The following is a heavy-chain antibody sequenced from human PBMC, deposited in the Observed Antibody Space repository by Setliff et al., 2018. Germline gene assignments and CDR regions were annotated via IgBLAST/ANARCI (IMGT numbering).Heavy chain of an antibody. CDR3: ARLRCSSNSCPFDY. CDR1: DGCMTSGSYY. Sequence: SETLSLTCTVSDGCMTSGSYYWGWIRQPPGKGLQWIGSVYYSGASYYNPSLRRRLSMSVDTSKNQFTRKVISVTAADTAVYFCARLRCSSNSCPFDYWVQGTLVTVSS. CDR2: VYYSGAS. V-gene: IGHV4-39*06. D-gene: IGHD2-2*01. J-gene: IGHJ4*02.